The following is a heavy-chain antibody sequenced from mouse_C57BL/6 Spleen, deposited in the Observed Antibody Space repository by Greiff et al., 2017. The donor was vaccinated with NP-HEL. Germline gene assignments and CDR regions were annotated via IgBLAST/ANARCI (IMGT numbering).Heavy chain of an antibody. V-gene: IGHV1-4*01. J-gene: IGHJ3*01. Sequence: QVQLQQSGAELARPGASVKMSCKASGYTFTSYTMHWVKQRPGQGLEWIGYINPSSGYTKYNQKFKDKATLTADQSSSTAYMQLSSLTSEDSAVYYCARITTDAWFAYWGQGTLVTVSA. CDR2: INPSSGYT. CDR1: GYTFTSYT. CDR3: ARITTDAWFAY. D-gene: IGHD1-1*01.